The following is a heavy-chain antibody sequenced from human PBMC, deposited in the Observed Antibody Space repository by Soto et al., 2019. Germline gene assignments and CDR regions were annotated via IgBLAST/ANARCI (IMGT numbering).Heavy chain of an antibody. CDR2: ISYDGSNK. Sequence: QVQLVESGGGVVQPGRSLRLSCAASGFTFSSYGMHWVRQAPGKGLEWVAVISYDGSNKYYADSVKGRFTISRDNSKNTLYLQMNSLRAEDTAVYYCAKDRRQWLVHYYYGMDVW. CDR1: GFTFSSYG. V-gene: IGHV3-30*18. D-gene: IGHD6-19*01. CDR3: AKDRRQWLVHYYYGMDV. J-gene: IGHJ6*01.